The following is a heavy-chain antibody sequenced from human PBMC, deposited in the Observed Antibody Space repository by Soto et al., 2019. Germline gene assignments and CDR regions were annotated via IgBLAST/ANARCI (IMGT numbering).Heavy chain of an antibody. CDR2: IWNDGSEK. Sequence: QVQLVESGGDVVQPGRSLRLSCEVSGFTFSSFGMHWLRQPPGKGPEWVALIWNDGSEKYYADSVKGRFTISRDNSKNTLYLQMNSLRAEDTAVYYCARDVEYGGNHGMDAWGQGTTVTVSS. D-gene: IGHD2-15*01. V-gene: IGHV3-33*01. CDR1: GFTFSSFG. CDR3: ARDVEYGGNHGMDA. J-gene: IGHJ6*02.